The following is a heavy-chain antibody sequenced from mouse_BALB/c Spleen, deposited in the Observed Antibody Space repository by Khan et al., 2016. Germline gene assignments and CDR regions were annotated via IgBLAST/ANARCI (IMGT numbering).Heavy chain of an antibody. CDR3: TLDTNFDY. Sequence: QVQLQQPGAELVRPWTSVKLSCKASGYTFTSFWINWVKQRPGQGLEWIGNIYPSDSSTNYNQKFKDKATLTVDTSSSTAYMQLSSPTSEDSAVYYGTLDTNFDYWGQGSTLTVSS. CDR1: GYTFTSFW. CDR2: IYPSDSST. D-gene: IGHD3-2*01. J-gene: IGHJ2*01. V-gene: IGHV1-59*01.